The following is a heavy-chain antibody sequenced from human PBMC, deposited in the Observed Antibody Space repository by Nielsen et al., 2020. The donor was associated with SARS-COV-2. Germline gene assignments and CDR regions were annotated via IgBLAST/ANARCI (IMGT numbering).Heavy chain of an antibody. CDR2: IYYSGST. D-gene: IGHD6-13*01. J-gene: IGHJ4*02. CDR1: GGSIESYEHY. CDR3: ARLHEGYSSSWYAY. Sequence: SETLSLTCSVSGGSIESYEHYWSWIRQPPGKGLEWIGSIYYSGSTYYNPSLKSRVTISVDTSKNQFSLKLSSVTAADTAVYYCARLHEGYSSSWYAYWGQGTLVTVSS. V-gene: IGHV4-39*07.